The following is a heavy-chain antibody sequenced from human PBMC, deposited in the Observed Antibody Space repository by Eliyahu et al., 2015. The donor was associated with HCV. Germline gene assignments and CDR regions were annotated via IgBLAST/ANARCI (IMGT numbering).Heavy chain of an antibody. CDR2: DRAFHGNT. Sequence: QVQLVQSGAEVKKPGASVKVSCKASGYTFTSYGISWVRQAPGQGLEWMGLDRAFHGNTNYAQKLQGRVTMTTDTSTSTAYMELRSLRSDDTAVYYCARESSSWSRLGFDPWGQGTLVTVSS. CDR3: ARESSSWSRLGFDP. J-gene: IGHJ5*02. CDR1: GYTFTSYG. V-gene: IGHV1-18*04. D-gene: IGHD6-13*01.